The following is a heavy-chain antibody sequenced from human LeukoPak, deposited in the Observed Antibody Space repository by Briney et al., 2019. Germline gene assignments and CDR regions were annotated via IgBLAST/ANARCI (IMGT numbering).Heavy chain of an antibody. V-gene: IGHV4-34*01. D-gene: IGHD5-18*01. CDR2: INHSGST. Sequence: NPSETLSLTCAVYGGSFSGYYWSWIRQPPGKGLEWIGEINHSGSTNYNPSLKSRVTISVDTSKNQFSLKLSSVTAADTAVYYCARLPQKGVTARPGDYWGQRTLVTVSS. CDR3: ARLPQKGVTARPGDY. CDR1: GGSFSGYY. J-gene: IGHJ4*02.